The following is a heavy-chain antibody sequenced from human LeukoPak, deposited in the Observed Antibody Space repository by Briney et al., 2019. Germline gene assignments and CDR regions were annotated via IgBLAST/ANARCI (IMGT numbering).Heavy chain of an antibody. CDR3: ARDWDYYDSSGYLAVP. CDR2: INPSGNST. CDR1: GYTFTIYY. V-gene: IGHV1-46*01. Sequence: ASVKVSCKASGYTFTIYYMHWVRQAPGQGLEWMGIINPSGNSTSYAQNFQGRVTITADKSTSTAYMELSSLRSEDTAVYYCARDWDYYDSSGYLAVPWGQGTLVTVSS. D-gene: IGHD3-22*01. J-gene: IGHJ5*02.